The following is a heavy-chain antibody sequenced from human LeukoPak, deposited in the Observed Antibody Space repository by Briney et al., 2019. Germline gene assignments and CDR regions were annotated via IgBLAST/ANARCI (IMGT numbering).Heavy chain of an antibody. CDR2: TYYSGST. Sequence: SETLSLTCTVSGDSISTTSFYWGWIRQPPGKGLDCLGTTYYSGSTYNPSLTSRVTISVDTSKNQFSLKLSSVTAADTAVYYCARDVTGSASDYWGQGTLVTVSP. V-gene: IGHV4-39*07. D-gene: IGHD1-1*01. J-gene: IGHJ4*02. CDR3: ARDVTGSASDY. CDR1: GDSISTTSFY.